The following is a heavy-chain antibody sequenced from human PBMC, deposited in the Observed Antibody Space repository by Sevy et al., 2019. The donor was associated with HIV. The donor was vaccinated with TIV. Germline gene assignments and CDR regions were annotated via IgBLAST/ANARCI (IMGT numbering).Heavy chain of an antibody. V-gene: IGHV1-18*01. J-gene: IGHJ3*02. D-gene: IGHD2-8*02. CDR3: ARQGLTEDAFDI. CDR2: ISAYNGNT. Sequence: ASVKVSCKASGYTFTSYGISWVRQAPGQGLEWMGWISAYNGNTNYAQKLQGRVTMTTDTSTSKAYMERRSLRSADTALYYWARQGLTEDAFDIWGQGTMVTVSS. CDR1: GYTFTSYG.